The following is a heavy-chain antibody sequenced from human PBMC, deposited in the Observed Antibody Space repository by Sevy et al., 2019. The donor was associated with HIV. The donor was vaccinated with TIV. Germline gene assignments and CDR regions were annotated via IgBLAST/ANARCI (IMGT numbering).Heavy chain of an antibody. J-gene: IGHJ1*01. CDR2: IIPILGIA. CDR3: ARASVTMIVVVTNAEYFQH. CDR1: GGTFSSYA. Sequence: ASVKVSCKASGGTFSSYAISWVRQAPGQGLEWMGRIIPILGIANYAQRFQGRVTITADKSTSTAYMELSSLRSEDTAVYYCARASVTMIVVVTNAEYFQHWGQGTLVTVSS. D-gene: IGHD3-22*01. V-gene: IGHV1-69*04.